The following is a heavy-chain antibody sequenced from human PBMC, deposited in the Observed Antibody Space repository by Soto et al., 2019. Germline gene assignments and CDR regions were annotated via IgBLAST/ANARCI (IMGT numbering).Heavy chain of an antibody. V-gene: IGHV3-30*03. D-gene: IGHD6-19*01. Sequence: GGSLRLSCAASGFTFSSYSMNWVRQAPGKGLEWVAVISYDGSNKYYADAVKGRFTISRDNSKNTLYLQMNSLRAEDTAVYYCARASGIAVAKGVWFDPWGQGTLVTVS. CDR1: GFTFSSYS. CDR3: ARASGIAVAKGVWFDP. CDR2: ISYDGSNK. J-gene: IGHJ5*02.